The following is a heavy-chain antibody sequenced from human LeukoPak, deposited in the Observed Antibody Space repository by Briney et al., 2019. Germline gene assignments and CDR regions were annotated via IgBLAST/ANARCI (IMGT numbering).Heavy chain of an antibody. Sequence: ASVKVSCKASGYTFTSYGISWVRQAPGQGLEWMGWISAYNGNTNYAQKLQGRVTMTTDTSTSTAYMELRSLRSDDTAVYYCAREHYDFWSGYCMGRYYMDVWGKGTTVTVSS. CDR1: GYTFTSYG. CDR3: AREHYDFWSGYCMGRYYMDV. CDR2: ISAYNGNT. J-gene: IGHJ6*03. D-gene: IGHD3-3*01. V-gene: IGHV1-18*01.